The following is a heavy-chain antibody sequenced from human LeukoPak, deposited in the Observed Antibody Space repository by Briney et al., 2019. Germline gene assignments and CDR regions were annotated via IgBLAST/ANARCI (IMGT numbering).Heavy chain of an antibody. D-gene: IGHD3-10*01. Sequence: ASVKVSCKAPGYTFTGYHMHWVRQAPGQGLEWMGWMNPNSGNTGYAQKFQGRVTMTRNTSISTAYMELSSLRSEDTAVYYCASEVVRGVKRLDYWGQGTLVTVSS. CDR3: ASEVVRGVKRLDY. CDR1: GYTFTGYH. V-gene: IGHV1-8*02. J-gene: IGHJ4*02. CDR2: MNPNSGNT.